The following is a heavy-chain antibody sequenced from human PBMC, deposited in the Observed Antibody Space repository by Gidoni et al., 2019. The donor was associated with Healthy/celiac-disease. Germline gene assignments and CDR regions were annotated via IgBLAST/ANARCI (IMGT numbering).Heavy chain of an antibody. CDR1: GFSLSTSGVG. J-gene: IGHJ4*02. D-gene: IGHD6-13*01. CDR2: IYWDDDK. CDR3: AHKGFTTSSWPFDY. V-gene: IGHV2-5*02. Sequence: QITLKESGPTLVKPTQTLTLTCTFSGFSLSTSGVGVGWIRQPPGKALEWLALIYWDDDKRYSPSLKSRLTITKDTSKNQVVLTMTNMDPVDTATYYCAHKGFTTSSWPFDYWGQGTLVTVSS.